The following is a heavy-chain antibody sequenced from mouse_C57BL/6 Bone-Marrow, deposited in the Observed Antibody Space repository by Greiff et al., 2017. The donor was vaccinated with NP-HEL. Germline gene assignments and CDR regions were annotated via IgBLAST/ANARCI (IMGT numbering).Heavy chain of an antibody. Sequence: EVQVVESGGGLVKPGGSLKLSCAASGFTFSSYAMSWVRQTPEKRLEWVATISDGGSYTYYPDNVKGRFTISRDNAKNNLYLQMSHLKSEDTAMYYCARDRFLRFVYDYDGWFAYWGQGTLVTVSA. CDR1: GFTFSSYA. J-gene: IGHJ3*01. CDR3: ARDRFLRFVYDYDGWFAY. D-gene: IGHD2-4*01. V-gene: IGHV5-4*01. CDR2: ISDGGSYT.